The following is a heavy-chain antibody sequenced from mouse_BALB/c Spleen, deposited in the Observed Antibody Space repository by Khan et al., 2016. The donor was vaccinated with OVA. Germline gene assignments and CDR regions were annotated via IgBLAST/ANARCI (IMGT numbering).Heavy chain of an antibody. D-gene: IGHD1-1*02. V-gene: IGHV5-4*02. J-gene: IGHJ3*01. Sequence: EVELVESGGGLVKPGGSLKLSCAASGFTFSDYYMYWVRQTPEKRLEWVATISDGGSYTYYPDSVKGRFTISRDNAKNNLYLQMSNLKSEDTAMYYCARAGYGGFAYWGQGTLVTVSA. CDR2: ISDGGSYT. CDR3: ARAGYGGFAY. CDR1: GFTFSDYY.